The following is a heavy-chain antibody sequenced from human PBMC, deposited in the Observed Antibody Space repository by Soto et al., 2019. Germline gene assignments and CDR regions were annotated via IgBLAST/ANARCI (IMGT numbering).Heavy chain of an antibody. CDR3: ARGAVVAATLFDY. J-gene: IGHJ4*02. V-gene: IGHV4-31*03. CDR1: GGSISSGGYY. Sequence: QVQLQESGPGLVKPSQTLSLTCTVSGGSISSGGYYWSWIRQHPGKGLEWIGYIYYSGSTYYNPSLKSRVTITVDTSKNQFSLKRSSVPAADTAVYYCARGAVVAATLFDYWGQGTLVTVSS. CDR2: IYYSGST. D-gene: IGHD2-15*01.